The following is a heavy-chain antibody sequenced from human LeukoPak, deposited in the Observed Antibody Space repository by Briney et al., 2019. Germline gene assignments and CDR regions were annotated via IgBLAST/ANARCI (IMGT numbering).Heavy chain of an antibody. CDR3: ARYYGSYNWFDP. Sequence: SETLSLTCTVSGGSISSSSYYWGWIRQPPGKGLEWIGSIYYSGSTYYNPSLKSRVTISVDTSKNQFSLKLSSVTAGDTAVYYCARYYGSYNWFDPWGQGTLVTVSS. D-gene: IGHD3-10*01. CDR1: GGSISSSSYY. V-gene: IGHV4-39*07. J-gene: IGHJ5*02. CDR2: IYYSGST.